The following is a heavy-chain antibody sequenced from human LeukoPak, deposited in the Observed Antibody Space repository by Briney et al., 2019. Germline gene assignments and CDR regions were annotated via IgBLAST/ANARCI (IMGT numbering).Heavy chain of an antibody. Sequence: GGSLRLSCAASGFTFSSYAMHWVRQAPGKGLEWVAVISYDGSNKYYADSVKGRFTISRDNSKNTLYLQMNSLRAEDTAVYYCARDLPYYYYGMDVWGQGTTVTVPS. CDR1: GFTFSSYA. CDR3: ARDLPYYYYGMDV. J-gene: IGHJ6*02. CDR2: ISYDGSNK. V-gene: IGHV3-30-3*01.